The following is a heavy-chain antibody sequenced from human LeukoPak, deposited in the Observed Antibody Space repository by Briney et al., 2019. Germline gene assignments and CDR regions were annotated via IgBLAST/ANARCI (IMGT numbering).Heavy chain of an antibody. CDR1: GGSISSYY. CDR2: IYYTGAT. Sequence: SSVTLSLTCTVSGGSISSYYWSWIRLPPGKGLEWIGYIYYTGATYYNPSLKSRVTISLDTSKNQFSLKLSSVTAADAAVYYCARAGYSYGTGYYFDYWGQGALVTVSS. D-gene: IGHD5-18*01. J-gene: IGHJ4*02. CDR3: ARAGYSYGTGYYFDY. V-gene: IGHV4-59*01.